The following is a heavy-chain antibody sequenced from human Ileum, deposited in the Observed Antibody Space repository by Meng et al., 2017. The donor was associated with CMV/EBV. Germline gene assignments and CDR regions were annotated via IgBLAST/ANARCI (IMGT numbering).Heavy chain of an antibody. V-gene: IGHV3-23*01. CDR3: AKSRIVTGTNWN. Sequence: GESLKISCAASGFTFSSYAMSWVRQAPGKELEWVSAISGSGGSTYYADSVKGRFTISRDNSKNTLYLQMNSLRAEDTAVYYCAKSRIVTGTNWNWGQGTLVTVSS. D-gene: IGHD1-7*01. J-gene: IGHJ4*02. CDR2: ISGSGGST. CDR1: GFTFSSYA.